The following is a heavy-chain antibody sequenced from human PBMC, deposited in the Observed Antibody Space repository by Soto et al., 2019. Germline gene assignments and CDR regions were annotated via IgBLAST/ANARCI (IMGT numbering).Heavy chain of an antibody. CDR3: ARLARVTTNY. CDR2: INHSGSN. J-gene: IGHJ4*02. D-gene: IGHD4-17*01. CDR1: GGSFSGYY. Sequence: SETLSLTCAVYGGSFSGYYWSWIRQPPGKGLEWIGEINHSGSNNYNPSLKSRVTISVDTSKNQFSLKLSSVTAADTAVYYCARLARVTTNYWGQGTLVTVSS. V-gene: IGHV4-34*01.